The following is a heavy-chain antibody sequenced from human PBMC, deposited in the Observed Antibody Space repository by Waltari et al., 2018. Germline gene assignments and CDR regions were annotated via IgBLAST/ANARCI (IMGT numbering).Heavy chain of an antibody. CDR3: VVGSSFDY. CDR2: IYPGDSDT. CDR1: GYSFTTTW. Sequence: EVQVVPSGAEVKKPGESLKISGEGSGYSFTTTWIGWVRQMPGKGLGWMGIIYPGDSDTRYSPSFQGQVTISADKSINTAYLQWSTLKASDTAMYYCVVGSSFDYWGQGTLVTVSS. V-gene: IGHV5-51*01. D-gene: IGHD3-10*01. J-gene: IGHJ4*02.